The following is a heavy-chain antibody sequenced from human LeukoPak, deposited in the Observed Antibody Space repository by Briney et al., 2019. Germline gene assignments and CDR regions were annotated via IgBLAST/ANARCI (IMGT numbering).Heavy chain of an antibody. CDR1: GFTFGDFA. CDR3: ARSAGSGSYPFDY. CDR2: ISGSSTTI. V-gene: IGHV3-48*02. D-gene: IGHD1-26*01. J-gene: IGHJ4*02. Sequence: GGSLRLSCATSGFTFGDFAIHWVRQAPGKGLEWVSYISGSSTTIYYADSVKGRFTVSRDNAKNSLYLQMNSLRDEDTAVYYCARSAGSGSYPFDYWGQGTLVTVSS.